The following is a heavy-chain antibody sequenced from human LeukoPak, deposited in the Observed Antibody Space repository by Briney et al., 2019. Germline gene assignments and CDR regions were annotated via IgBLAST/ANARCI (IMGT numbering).Heavy chain of an antibody. J-gene: IGHJ5*02. CDR2: ISAYNGNT. Sequence: ASVKVSCKASGYTFTSYGISWVRQAPGQGLEWMGWISAYNGNTNYAQKLQGRVTMTTDTSTSTAYMELRSLRSDDTAVYYCARIRCSSGSCYSDWFDPWGQGTLVTVSS. CDR1: GYTFTSYG. D-gene: IGHD2-15*01. V-gene: IGHV1-18*01. CDR3: ARIRCSSGSCYSDWFDP.